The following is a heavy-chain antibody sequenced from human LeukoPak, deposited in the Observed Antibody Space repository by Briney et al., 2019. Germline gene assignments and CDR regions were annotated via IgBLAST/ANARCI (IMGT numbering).Heavy chain of an antibody. J-gene: IGHJ4*02. CDR1: GYTFTSYA. D-gene: IGHD3-10*01. CDR2: INTNTGNP. CDR3: ARSELWFGELLYSLDY. Sequence: ASVKVSCKASGYTFTSYAMNWVRQAPGQGLEWKGWINTNTGNPTYAQGFTGRFVFSLDTSVSTAYLQISSLKAEDTAVYYCARSELWFGELLYSLDYWGQGTLVTVSS. V-gene: IGHV7-4-1*02.